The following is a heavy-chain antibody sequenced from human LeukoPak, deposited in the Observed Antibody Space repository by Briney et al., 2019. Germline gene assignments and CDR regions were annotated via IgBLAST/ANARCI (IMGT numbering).Heavy chain of an antibody. CDR2: ISSSSSYI. CDR1: GFTFSSYS. D-gene: IGHD6-19*01. CDR3: ATHHSSGWERGSFDY. V-gene: IGHV3-21*01. Sequence: GGSLRLSCAASGFTFSSYSMNWVRQAPGKGLEWVSSISSSSSYIYYADSVKGLFTISRDNAKNSLYLQMNSLRAEDTAVYYCATHHSSGWERGSFDYWGQGTLVTVSS. J-gene: IGHJ4*02.